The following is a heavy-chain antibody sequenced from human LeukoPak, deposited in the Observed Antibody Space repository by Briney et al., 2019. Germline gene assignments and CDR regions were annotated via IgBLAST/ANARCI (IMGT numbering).Heavy chain of an antibody. CDR3: ARNNGMDV. Sequence: GGSLRLSCAASGFTFSSYWMNWARQAPGKGLEWVASINHNGNVNYYVDSVKGRFAISKDNAKNSLYLQMNSLRAEDTALYHCARNNGMDVWGQGTTVIVSS. V-gene: IGHV3-7*03. CDR2: INHNGNVN. J-gene: IGHJ6*02. CDR1: GFTFSSYW.